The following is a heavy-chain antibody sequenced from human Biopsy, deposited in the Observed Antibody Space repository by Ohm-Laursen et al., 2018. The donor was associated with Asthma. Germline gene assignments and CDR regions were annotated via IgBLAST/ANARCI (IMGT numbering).Heavy chain of an antibody. CDR3: AKESGSNYAFDI. V-gene: IGHV3-30*18. CDR1: GFNFINAW. CDR2: ISYDGSNK. J-gene: IGHJ3*02. Sequence: SLRLSCTASGFNFINAWMNWLRQAPGKGLEWVAVISYDGSNKYYADSVKGRFTISRDNSKNTLYLQMNSLRAEDTAVYYCAKESGSNYAFDIWGQGTMVTVSS. D-gene: IGHD1-1*01.